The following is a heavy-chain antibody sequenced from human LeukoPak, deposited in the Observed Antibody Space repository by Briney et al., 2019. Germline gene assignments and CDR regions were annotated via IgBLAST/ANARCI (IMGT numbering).Heavy chain of an antibody. CDR3: AKDGEVRGVIIGLYYYYGMDV. D-gene: IGHD3-10*01. Sequence: GGSLRLSCAASGFTFDDYAMRWVRQAPGEGLEWVSGISWNSGSIGYADSVKGRFTISRDNAKNSLYLPMNSLRAEDTALYYCAKDGEVRGVIIGLYYYYGMDVWGQGTTVTVSS. J-gene: IGHJ6*02. CDR1: GFTFDDYA. V-gene: IGHV3-9*01. CDR2: ISWNSGSI.